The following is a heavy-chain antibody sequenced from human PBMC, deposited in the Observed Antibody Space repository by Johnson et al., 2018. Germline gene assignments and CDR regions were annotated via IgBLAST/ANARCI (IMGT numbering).Heavy chain of an antibody. V-gene: IGHV4-39*07. J-gene: IGHJ4*02. CDR2: IYSSGST. Sequence: QVQLQESGPGLVKPSETXSLTCIVSGGSISSSSYYWGWIRQPPGKGLEWIGSIYSSGSTYYNPSLKSRVTISVDTSKNQFSLKLSSVTAADTAVYYCARGSYDFWAFDYWGQGTLVTVSS. D-gene: IGHD3-3*01. CDR3: ARGSYDFWAFDY. CDR1: GGSISSSSYY.